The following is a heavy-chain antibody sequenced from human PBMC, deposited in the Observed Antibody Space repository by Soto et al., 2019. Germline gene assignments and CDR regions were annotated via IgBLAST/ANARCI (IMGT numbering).Heavy chain of an antibody. CDR2: IIPILGIA. J-gene: IGHJ4*02. Sequence: QVQLVQSGAEVKKAGSSVKVSCKASGGTFSSYTISWVRQAPGQGLEWMGRIIPILGIANYAQKFQGRVTITADKSTSTAYRELSSLRSEDTAVYYCARTPYGGEGYFDYWGQGTLVTVSS. CDR3: ARTPYGGEGYFDY. V-gene: IGHV1-69*02. D-gene: IGHD2-21*01. CDR1: GGTFSSYT.